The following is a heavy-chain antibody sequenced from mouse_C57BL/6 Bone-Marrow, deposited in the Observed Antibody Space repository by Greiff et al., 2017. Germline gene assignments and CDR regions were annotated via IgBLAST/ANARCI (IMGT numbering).Heavy chain of an antibody. V-gene: IGHV5-4*01. D-gene: IGHD1-1*01. J-gene: IGHJ2*01. CDR1: GFTFSSYA. CDR2: ISDGGSYT. Sequence: EVQLVESGGGLVKPGGSLKLSCAASGFTFSSYAMSWVRQTPEKRLEWVATISDGGSYTYYPDNVKGRFTISRDNAKNNLYLQMSHLKSEDTAMYYCARDWDYYGSSYDYFDYWGQGTTLTGSS. CDR3: ARDWDYYGSSYDYFDY.